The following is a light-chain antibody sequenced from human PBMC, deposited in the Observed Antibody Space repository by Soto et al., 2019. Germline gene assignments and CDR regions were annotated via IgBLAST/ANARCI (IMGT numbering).Light chain of an antibody. CDR3: QKYNSAPL. J-gene: IGKJ4*01. Sequence: DIQMTQSPSSLSASVGDRITITCRTSQGISNYLACYQQKSGEVPKLLIYLASTLRSGVPSRFSGSRSGTDFTLTISSLQPEDVAIYYCQKYNSAPLFGGGTKVEI. CDR1: QGISNY. CDR2: LAS. V-gene: IGKV1-27*01.